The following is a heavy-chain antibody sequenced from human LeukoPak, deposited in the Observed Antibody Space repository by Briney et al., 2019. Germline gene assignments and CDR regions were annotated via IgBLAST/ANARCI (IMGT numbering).Heavy chain of an antibody. V-gene: IGHV4-39*07. J-gene: IGHJ4*02. CDR2: IYYSGST. D-gene: IGHD3-22*01. CDR3: ARDGGPYYYDSRAYDY. Sequence: SETLSLTCTVSGGSISSSSYYWGWIRQPPGKGLEWIGSIYYSGSTYYNPSLKSRVTISVDTSKNQFSLKLSSVTAADTAVYYCARDGGPYYYDSRAYDYWGQGTLVTVSS. CDR1: GGSISSSSYY.